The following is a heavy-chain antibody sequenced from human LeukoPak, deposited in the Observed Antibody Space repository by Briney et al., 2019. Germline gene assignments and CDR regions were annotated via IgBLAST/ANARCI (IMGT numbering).Heavy chain of an antibody. D-gene: IGHD3-22*01. CDR1: GGSFSGYY. Sequence: SETLSLTCAVYGGSFSGYYWSWIRQPPGKGLEWIGEINHSGSTNYNPSLKSRVTISVDTSKNQFSLKLSSVTAADTAVYYCARLLVPGDYYDSSGYALWGQGTMVTVSS. CDR3: ARLLVPGDYYDSSGYAL. J-gene: IGHJ3*01. CDR2: INHSGST. V-gene: IGHV4-34*01.